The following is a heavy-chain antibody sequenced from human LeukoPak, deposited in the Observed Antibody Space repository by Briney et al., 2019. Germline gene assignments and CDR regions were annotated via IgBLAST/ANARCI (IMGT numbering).Heavy chain of an antibody. CDR3: AKVRPAVPRLFGYHFDF. V-gene: IGHV3-23*01. Sequence: PGGSLRLSCVASGFIFSNYDMTWIRQIPGKGVEWVSGLSGGDDSTFYADAVKGRFTISRDISKNTLYLQMNSLTAEDTAVYYCAKVRPAVPRLFGYHFDFWGQGTLVTVSS. CDR1: GFIFSNYD. D-gene: IGHD3-3*01. CDR2: LSGGDDST. J-gene: IGHJ4*02.